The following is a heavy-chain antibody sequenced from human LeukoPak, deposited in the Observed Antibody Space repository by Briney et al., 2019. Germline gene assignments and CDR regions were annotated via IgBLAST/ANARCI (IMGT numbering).Heavy chain of an antibody. V-gene: IGHV3-23*01. D-gene: IGHD5-18*01. J-gene: IGHJ4*02. CDR3: AKDSSSIRGYSYGYRDY. Sequence: GGSLRLSCAASGFTFSRYAMSWVRQAPGKGLEWVSAISCSGGSTYYADSVKGRFTISRDNSKNTLYLQMNSLRAEDTAVYYCAKDSSSIRGYSYGYRDYWGQGTLVTVSS. CDR2: ISCSGGST. CDR1: GFTFSRYA.